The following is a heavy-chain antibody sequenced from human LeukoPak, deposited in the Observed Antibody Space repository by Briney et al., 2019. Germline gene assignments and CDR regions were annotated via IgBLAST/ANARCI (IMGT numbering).Heavy chain of an antibody. CDR3: AREVHDASSGYYTGLYYFDY. V-gene: IGHV4-4*02. J-gene: IGHJ4*02. D-gene: IGHD3-22*01. CDR1: SGSISSSNW. Sequence: ASETLSLTCAVSSGSISSSNWWSWVRQPPGKGLEWIGEIYHSGSINYNPSLKSRVTISVDKSKNQFSLKLSSVTAADTAVYYCAREVHDASSGYYTGLYYFDYWGQGTLVTVSS. CDR2: IYHSGSI.